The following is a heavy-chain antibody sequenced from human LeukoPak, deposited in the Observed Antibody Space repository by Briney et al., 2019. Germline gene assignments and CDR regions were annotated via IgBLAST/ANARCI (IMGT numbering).Heavy chain of an antibody. Sequence: GGSLRLSCAASGFTFSSYDMNWVRQAPGKGLEWVSYISSSGSTIYYADSVKGRFTISRDNAKNSLYLQMNSLRAEDTAVYYCARKRTSLYGMDVWGQGTTVTVSS. J-gene: IGHJ6*02. D-gene: IGHD2-2*01. CDR3: ARKRTSLYGMDV. CDR1: GFTFSSYD. V-gene: IGHV3-48*03. CDR2: ISSSGSTI.